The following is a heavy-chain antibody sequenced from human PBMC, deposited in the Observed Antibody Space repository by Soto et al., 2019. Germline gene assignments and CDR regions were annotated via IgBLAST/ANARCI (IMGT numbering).Heavy chain of an antibody. Sequence: ASGKVSCKESGGTFSSYAFGWGRQAPGQGHEWMGGIIPIFGTTNYAQKFQGRVTITADESTSTAYMELSSLRSEDAAVYYCLIDLDLPYCGGDCFETWSQGPLVTVST. J-gene: IGHJ5*02. CDR1: GGTFSSYA. D-gene: IGHD2-21*01. CDR3: LIDLDLPYCGGDCFET. V-gene: IGHV1-69*13. CDR2: IIPIFGTT.